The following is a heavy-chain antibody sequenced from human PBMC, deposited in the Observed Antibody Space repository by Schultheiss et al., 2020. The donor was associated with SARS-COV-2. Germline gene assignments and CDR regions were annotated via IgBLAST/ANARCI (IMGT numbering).Heavy chain of an antibody. Sequence: ETLSLTCAASGFTFSSYAMSWVRQAPGKGLEWVSAISGSGGSTYYADSVKGRFTISRDNSKNTLYLQMNSLRAEDTAVYYCAREVTGRADYWGRGTLVTVSS. D-gene: IGHD2-15*01. CDR1: GFTFSSYA. J-gene: IGHJ4*02. CDR3: AREVTGRADY. V-gene: IGHV3-23*01. CDR2: ISGSGGST.